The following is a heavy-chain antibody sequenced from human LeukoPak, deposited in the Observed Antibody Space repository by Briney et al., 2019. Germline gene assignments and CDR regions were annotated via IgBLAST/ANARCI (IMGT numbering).Heavy chain of an antibody. J-gene: IGHJ6*03. D-gene: IGHD1-7*01. CDR3: ARRAVNYLGDYYYMDV. CDR2: IIPILGIA. CDR1: GGTFSSYT. V-gene: IGHV1-69*02. Sequence: SVKVSCKASGGTFSSYTISWVRQAPGQGLEWMGRIIPILGIANYAQKFQGGVTITADKSTSTAYMELSSLRSEDTAVYYCARRAVNYLGDYYYMDVWGKGTTVTVSS.